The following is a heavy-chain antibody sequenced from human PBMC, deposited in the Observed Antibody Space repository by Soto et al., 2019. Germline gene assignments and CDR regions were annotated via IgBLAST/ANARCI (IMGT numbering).Heavy chain of an antibody. Sequence: SETLSLTCSVSGGSVTSSNYYWGWLRQPPGKGLEWVGSIYYRGNTYYNPSLKTRVTISLDTSKNQFSLKVNSVTAADTAVYFCARHRANSWIDVLDSFHIWGQGTMVTVSS. J-gene: IGHJ3*02. D-gene: IGHD1-20*01. CDR2: IYYRGNT. CDR1: GGSVTSSNYY. CDR3: ARHRANSWIDVLDSFHI. V-gene: IGHV4-39*01.